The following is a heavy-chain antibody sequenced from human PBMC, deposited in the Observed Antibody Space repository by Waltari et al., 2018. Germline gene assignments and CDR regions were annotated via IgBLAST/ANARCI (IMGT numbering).Heavy chain of an antibody. Sequence: QVQLVESGGGVVQPGTSLRLSCAASGFTFSNYVMHWGRQAPGKGLEWVAVIWYDGRTKYYADSVKGRFTISRDNSNNTLYLQMNSLRAEDTAVYYCARYRSGWYPDYWGQGTLVTVSS. CDR2: IWYDGRTK. CDR1: GFTFSNYV. V-gene: IGHV3-33*01. D-gene: IGHD6-19*01. J-gene: IGHJ4*02. CDR3: ARYRSGWYPDY.